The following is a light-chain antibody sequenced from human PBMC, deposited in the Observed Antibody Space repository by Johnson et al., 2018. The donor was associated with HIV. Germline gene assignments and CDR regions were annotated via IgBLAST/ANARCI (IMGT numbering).Light chain of an antibody. CDR2: ENT. CDR3: GTWDTSLRSGGV. V-gene: IGLV1-51*02. J-gene: IGLJ1*01. CDR1: SSNIGNKY. Sequence: HSVLTQPPSVSAAPGQKVTISCSGSSSNIGNKYVSWYQQLPGTAPKLLIYENTKRPSGIPDRFSGSKSGTSATLGITGLQTGDEADYYCGTWDTSLRSGGVFVSGTKVTVL.